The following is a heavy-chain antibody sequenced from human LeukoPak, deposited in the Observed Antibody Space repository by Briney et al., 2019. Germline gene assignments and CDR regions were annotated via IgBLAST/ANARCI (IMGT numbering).Heavy chain of an antibody. CDR1: GGSISSYY. CDR3: ARERRDGYCDE. D-gene: IGHD5-24*01. CDR2: IYYSGST. V-gene: IGHV4-59*01. J-gene: IGHJ4*02. Sequence: PSETLSLTCTVSGGSISSYYWSWIRQPPGKGLEWIGYIYYSGSTNYNPSLKSRVTISVDTSKNQFSLKLSSVTAADTAVYYCARERRDGYCDEWGQGILVTVSS.